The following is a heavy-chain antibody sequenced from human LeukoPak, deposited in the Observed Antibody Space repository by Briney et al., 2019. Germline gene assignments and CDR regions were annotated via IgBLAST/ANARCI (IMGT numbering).Heavy chain of an antibody. CDR1: GFTFTTYS. Sequence: PGGSLRLSCEASGFTFTTYSMTWVRQAPGKGLEWVSIISSGSSAIFSADALKGRFTISRDDAKNLLYLDMNSLRAEDTAVYYCARGHTAVTRHFDFWGQGTLVTVSS. CDR3: ARGHTAVTRHFDF. V-gene: IGHV3-21*01. J-gene: IGHJ4*02. CDR2: ISSGSSAI. D-gene: IGHD4-17*01.